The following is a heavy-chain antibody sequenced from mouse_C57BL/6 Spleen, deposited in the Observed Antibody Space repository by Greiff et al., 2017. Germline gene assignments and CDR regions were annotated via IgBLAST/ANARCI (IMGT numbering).Heavy chain of an antibody. J-gene: IGHJ3*01. Sequence: QVQLQQPGAELVMPGASVKLSCKASGYTFTSYWMHWVKQRPGQGLEWIGEIDPSDSYTNYNQTFKGKSTLTVDKSSSTAYIQLSSLTAEDSAVNYCARGILATVVPFAYWGQGTLVTVSA. CDR2: IDPSDSYT. D-gene: IGHD1-1*01. V-gene: IGHV1-69*01. CDR3: ARGILATVVPFAY. CDR1: GYTFTSYW.